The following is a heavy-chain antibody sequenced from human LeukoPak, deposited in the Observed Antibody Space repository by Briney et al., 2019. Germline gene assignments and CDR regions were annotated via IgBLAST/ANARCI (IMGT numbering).Heavy chain of an antibody. D-gene: IGHD6-19*01. J-gene: IGHJ4*02. CDR1: GGAKSGYD. CDR2: IYTSGSS. Sequence: SETLSLTGTVSGGAKSGYDWSCILQPSGKGLVWIGRIYTSGSSNSNTSLKSRVTMSADTSKKQFCLKLRSVTAADTAVYYCARDISVAGSFLLFDYWGQGTLVTV. CDR3: ARDISVAGSFLLFDY. V-gene: IGHV4-4*07.